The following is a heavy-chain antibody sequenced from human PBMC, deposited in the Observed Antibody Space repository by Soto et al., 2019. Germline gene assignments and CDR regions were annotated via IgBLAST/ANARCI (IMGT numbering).Heavy chain of an antibody. V-gene: IGHV1-69*13. D-gene: IGHD3-3*01. CDR3: ARTTRITIFGVVITIRPNFSPKDYYGMDV. CDR2: IIPIFGTA. J-gene: IGHJ6*02. Sequence: SVKVSCKASGGTFSSYAISWVRQAPGQGLEWMGGIIPIFGTANYAQKFQGRVTITADESTSTAYMELSSLRSEDTAVYYCARTTRITIFGVVITIRPNFSPKDYYGMDVWGQGTTVTVSS. CDR1: GGTFSSYA.